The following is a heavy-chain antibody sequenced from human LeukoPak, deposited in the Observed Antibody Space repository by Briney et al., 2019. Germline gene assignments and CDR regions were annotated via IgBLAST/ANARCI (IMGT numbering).Heavy chain of an antibody. V-gene: IGHV3-23*01. CDR2: ITGRSDDT. CDR3: ARAPTMLDAFDI. J-gene: IGHJ3*02. D-gene: IGHD3-10*01. Sequence: GGSLRLSCAASGFTFSTYVMSWVRQAPGKGLEWVLAITGRSDDTYYADSVKGRFTISRENSKNTLYLQMNSLRAEDTAVYYCARAPTMLDAFDIWGQGAMVTVSS. CDR1: GFTFSTYV.